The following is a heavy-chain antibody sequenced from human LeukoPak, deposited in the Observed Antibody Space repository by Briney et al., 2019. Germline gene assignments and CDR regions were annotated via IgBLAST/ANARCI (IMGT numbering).Heavy chain of an antibody. D-gene: IGHD3-10*01. CDR3: ARDTYYYGSGSYPNRWFDP. V-gene: IGHV4-59*01. J-gene: IGHJ5*02. CDR1: GGSISSYY. Sequence: SETLSLTCTVSGGSISSYYWSWLRQPPGKGLEWIGYIYYSGSTNYNPSLKSRVTISVDTSKNQFSLKLSSVTAADTAVYYCARDTYYYGSGSYPNRWFDPWGQGTLVTVSS. CDR2: IYYSGST.